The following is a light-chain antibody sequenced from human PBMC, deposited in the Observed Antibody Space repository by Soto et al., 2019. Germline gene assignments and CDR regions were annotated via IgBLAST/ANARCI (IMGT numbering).Light chain of an antibody. CDR3: QQYNSYSQT. J-gene: IGKJ1*01. Sequence: DIQMTQSPSTLSASVGGRVTITCRSSQSISSWLAWYQQKPGKAPKLLIYKASTLESGVPSRSSGSGSGTEFTLTISSLQPEDFATYYCQQYNSYSQTFGQGTKVDI. V-gene: IGKV1-5*03. CDR2: KAS. CDR1: QSISSW.